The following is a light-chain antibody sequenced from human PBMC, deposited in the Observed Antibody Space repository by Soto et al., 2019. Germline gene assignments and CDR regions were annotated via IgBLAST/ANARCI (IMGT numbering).Light chain of an antibody. CDR1: QTISSY. CDR3: QRSYRPPYT. J-gene: IGKJ2*01. CDR2: YAS. Sequence: DIQMTQSPSSLSVSVGDRVTITCRASQTISSYLSWYQHKQGQAPRLLIYYASSLQSGVPSRFSGSGSVTDFTLTISSLQPEDFSSYFCQRSYRPPYTFGQGTRLEIK. V-gene: IGKV1-39*01.